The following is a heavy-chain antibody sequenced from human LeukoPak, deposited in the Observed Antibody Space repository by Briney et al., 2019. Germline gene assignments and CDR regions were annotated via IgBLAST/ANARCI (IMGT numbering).Heavy chain of an antibody. CDR1: GGSFSGYY. CDR3: ARLLYCSSTSCYRGFSGSY. Sequence: SETLSLTCAVYGGSFSGYYWSWIRQPPGKGLEWIGEINHSGSTNYNPSLKSRVTISVDTSKNQFSLKLSSVTAADMAVYYCARLLYCSSTSCYRGFSGSYWGQGTLVTVSS. CDR2: INHSGST. D-gene: IGHD2-2*02. J-gene: IGHJ4*02. V-gene: IGHV4-34*01.